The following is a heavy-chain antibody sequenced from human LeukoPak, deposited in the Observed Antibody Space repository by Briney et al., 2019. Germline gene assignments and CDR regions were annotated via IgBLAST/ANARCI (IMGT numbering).Heavy chain of an antibody. V-gene: IGHV4-34*01. J-gene: IGHJ4*02. CDR1: GFTFSSYT. Sequence: GSLRLSCAASGFTFSSYTMSWIRQPPGKGLEWIGEINHSGSTNYNPSLKSRVTISVDTSKNQFSLKLSSVTAADTAVYYCARGDSTIPLDYWGQGTLVTVSS. D-gene: IGHD6-13*01. CDR3: ARGDSTIPLDY. CDR2: INHSGST.